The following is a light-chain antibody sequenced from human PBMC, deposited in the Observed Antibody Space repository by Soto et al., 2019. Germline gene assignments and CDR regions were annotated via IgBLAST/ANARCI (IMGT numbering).Light chain of an antibody. Sequence: DIVLTQSPATLSLSPGETATLSCRTSQRVTTNFAWYQQKPAQPPSLLIYDISNRATGIPDRFSGSGSGTDFTLTISSLEPEDFAVYYCQQRATWPPLITVGPGTKVEIK. CDR2: DIS. CDR1: QRVTTN. CDR3: QQRATWPPLIT. V-gene: IGKV3-11*01. J-gene: IGKJ3*01.